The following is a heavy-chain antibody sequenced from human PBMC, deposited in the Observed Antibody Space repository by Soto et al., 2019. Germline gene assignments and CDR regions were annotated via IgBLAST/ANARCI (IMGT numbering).Heavy chain of an antibody. D-gene: IGHD2-21*01. CDR3: LRAVSWGGLD. Sequence: EVQLVESGGDLIQPGGSLRLSCATSGFTFSNSWIYWVRQAPGKGLVWVSRISPDGTTTTYADSVKGRFTISRDNAKNTVDLEMISVRGEDTAVCYCLRAVSWGGLDWGQGTLVTVSS. CDR1: GFTFSNSW. J-gene: IGHJ4*02. CDR2: ISPDGTTT. V-gene: IGHV3-74*01.